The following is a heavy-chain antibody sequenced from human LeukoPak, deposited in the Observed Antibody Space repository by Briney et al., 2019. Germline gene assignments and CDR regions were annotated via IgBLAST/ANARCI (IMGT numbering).Heavy chain of an antibody. V-gene: IGHV4-39*01. J-gene: IGHJ4*02. CDR3: ARRSAVAVPYYSDY. D-gene: IGHD6-19*01. Sequence: SETLSLTCTVSGGSISSSSYYWGWIRQPPGKGLEWIGSIYYSGSTYYNPSLKSRVTISVDTSKNQFSLKLSSVTAADTAVYYCARRSAVAVPYYSDYWGQGTLVTVSS. CDR2: IYYSGST. CDR1: GGSISSSSYY.